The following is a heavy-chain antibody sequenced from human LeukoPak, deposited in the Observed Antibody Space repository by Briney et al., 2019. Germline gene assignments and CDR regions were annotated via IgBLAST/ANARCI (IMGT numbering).Heavy chain of an antibody. CDR2: ISAYNGNT. CDR1: GYTFTSYD. J-gene: IGHJ4*02. CDR3: AREYSSSSAFDY. Sequence: ASVKVSCKASGYTFTSYDINWVRQAPGQGLEWMGWISAYNGNTNYAQKLQGRVTMTTDTSTSTAYMELSSLRSEDTAVYYCAREYSSSSAFDYWGQGTLVTVSS. V-gene: IGHV1-18*01. D-gene: IGHD6-6*01.